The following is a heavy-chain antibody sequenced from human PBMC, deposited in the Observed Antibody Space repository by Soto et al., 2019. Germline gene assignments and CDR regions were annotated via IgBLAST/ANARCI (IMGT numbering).Heavy chain of an antibody. D-gene: IGHD2-8*01. CDR3: VRGGSCTNGGCSVFHX. J-gene: IGHJ4*02. CDR1: GGSVSSGGYY. V-gene: IGHV4-31*03. CDR2: ITYSGNT. Sequence: SDTLSLTFTVSGGSVSSGGYYWSWIRQHPGKGVELIGYITYSGNTYYNPSLESRVTMSADTSKNQFSLKLSCVTAADTAVYFCVRGGSCTNGGCSVFHXWGQGTLLTVSX.